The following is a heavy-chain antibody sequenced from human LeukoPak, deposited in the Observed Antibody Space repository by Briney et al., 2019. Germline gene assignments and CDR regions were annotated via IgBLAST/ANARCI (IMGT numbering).Heavy chain of an antibody. J-gene: IGHJ4*02. Sequence: GESLKISCKASGFSFTNYCIGWVRQMPGKGLEWMGIICPGDSDTRYSPSFQGQVTISADKSISTAYRQWSSLKASDTAMYYCALRSGYDYDYWGQGTLVTVSS. D-gene: IGHD5-12*01. CDR3: ALRSGYDYDY. CDR2: ICPGDSDT. CDR1: GFSFTNYC. V-gene: IGHV5-51*01.